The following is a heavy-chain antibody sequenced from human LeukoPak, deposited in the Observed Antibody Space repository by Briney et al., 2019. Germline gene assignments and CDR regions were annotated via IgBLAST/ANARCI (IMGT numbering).Heavy chain of an antibody. CDR3: ARALWFGETIDAFDI. J-gene: IGHJ3*02. V-gene: IGHV1-46*01. CDR2: INPSGSST. Sequence: ASVKVSCKASGYSFTSHYMHWVRQAPGQGLEWMGLINPSGSSTLYAQKFQGRVTITADESTSTAYMELSSLRSEDTAVYYCARALWFGETIDAFDIWGQGAMVTVSS. CDR1: GYSFTSHY. D-gene: IGHD3-10*01.